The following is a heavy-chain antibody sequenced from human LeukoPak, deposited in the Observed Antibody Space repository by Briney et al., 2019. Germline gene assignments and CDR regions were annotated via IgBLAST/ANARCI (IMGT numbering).Heavy chain of an antibody. V-gene: IGHV3-21*01. Sequence: PGGSLRLSCAASGFSFSSYSMNWVRQAPGKGLEWVSSITSSSSYIYYADSVKGRFTISRDNAKNSLYLQMNSLRAEDTAVYYCARARSGYLDYWGQGTLVTVSS. CDR2: ITSSSSYI. D-gene: IGHD3-3*01. J-gene: IGHJ4*02. CDR1: GFSFSSYS. CDR3: ARARSGYLDY.